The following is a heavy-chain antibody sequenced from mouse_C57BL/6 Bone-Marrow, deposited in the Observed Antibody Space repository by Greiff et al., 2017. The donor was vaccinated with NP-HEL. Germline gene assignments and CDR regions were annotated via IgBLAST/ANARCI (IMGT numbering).Heavy chain of an antibody. CDR3: ARDYYGSSNRARDY. V-gene: IGHV1-59*01. CDR1: GYTFTSYW. J-gene: IGHJ4*01. Sequence: VQLQQPGAELVRPGTSVQLSCKASGYTFTSYWMHWVKQRPGQGLEWIGVIYPSDSYTNYNQKFKGKATLTVDTSSSTAYMQLSSLTSEDSAVYYCARDYYGSSNRARDYGGRGTSVTVTA. D-gene: IGHD1-1*01. CDR2: IYPSDSYT.